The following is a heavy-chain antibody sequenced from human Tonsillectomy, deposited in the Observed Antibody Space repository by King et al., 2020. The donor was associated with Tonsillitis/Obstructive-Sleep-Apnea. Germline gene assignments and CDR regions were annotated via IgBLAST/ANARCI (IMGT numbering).Heavy chain of an antibody. V-gene: IGHV3-20*03. J-gene: IGHJ4*02. CDR2: LTWNGGST. D-gene: IGHD2-21*01. CDR1: GFTFDDYA. Sequence: VQLVESGGGVVRPGGSLRLSFATSGFTFDDYAMSWVRQAPGKGLEWGSGLTWNGGSTGYADSLKGRFTISRDNAKNSLYLQINSLRAEDTALYYCARYGLRGFYYFDYWGQGTLVTVSS. CDR3: ARYGLRGFYYFDY.